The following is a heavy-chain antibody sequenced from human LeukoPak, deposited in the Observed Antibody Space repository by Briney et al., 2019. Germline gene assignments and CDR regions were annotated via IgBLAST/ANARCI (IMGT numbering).Heavy chain of an antibody. D-gene: IGHD2-2*01. CDR2: IRYDGSKK. J-gene: IGHJ4*02. CDR1: GFTFSNNG. Sequence: PGGSLTLSCAASGFTFSNNGMHWVRQAPGKGLEWVAFIRYDGSKKYSADSVKGRFTISRDNSKNTLYLQMNSLRAEDTSVYYCAKDYCSSTSCYATYWGQGTLVTVSS. CDR3: AKDYCSSTSCYATY. V-gene: IGHV3-30*02.